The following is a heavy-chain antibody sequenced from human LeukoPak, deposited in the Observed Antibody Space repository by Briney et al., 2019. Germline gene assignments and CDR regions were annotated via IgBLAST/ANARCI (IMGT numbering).Heavy chain of an antibody. V-gene: IGHV4-39*02. CDR1: GGPISISTYY. D-gene: IGHD4-17*01. J-gene: IGHJ4*02. CDR2: IYYSGDT. CDR3: ARDHYGANDY. Sequence: PSETLSLTCTVSGGPISISTYYWGWVRQPPGKGLEWIGSIYYSGDTYYNPSLKSRVTISVDTSKNQFSLKLSSVTAADTAVYYCARDHYGANDYWGQGTLVTVSS.